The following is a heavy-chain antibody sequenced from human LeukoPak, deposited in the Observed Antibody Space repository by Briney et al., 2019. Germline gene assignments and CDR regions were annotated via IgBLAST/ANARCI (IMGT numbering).Heavy chain of an antibody. CDR1: GFTFSSYG. V-gene: IGHV3-33*06. CDR3: AKYPIPGPYYYMDV. Sequence: PGGSLRPSCAASGFTFSSYGMHWVRQAPGKGLEGVAVIWYDGSNKYYADSVKGRFTISRDNSKNTLYLQMNSLRAEGTAVYYCAKYPIPGPYYYMDVWGKGTTVTVSS. J-gene: IGHJ6*03. CDR2: IWYDGSNK. D-gene: IGHD2-21*01.